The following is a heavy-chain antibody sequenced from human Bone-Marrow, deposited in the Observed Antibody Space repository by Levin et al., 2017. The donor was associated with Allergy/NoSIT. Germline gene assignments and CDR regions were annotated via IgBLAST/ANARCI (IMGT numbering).Heavy chain of an antibody. CDR1: GFTFDHYA. CDR3: ARDAQTSPTRNYGMDV. J-gene: IGHJ6*02. V-gene: IGHV4-59*01. CDR2: IYYSGST. Sequence: SGGSLRLSCTASGFTFDHYAMHWIRQAPGKGLEWIGYIYYSGSTNYNPSLKSRVTISVDTSKNQFSLDLNFVTAADTAVYYCARDAQTSPTRNYGMDVWGQGTTVTVSS.